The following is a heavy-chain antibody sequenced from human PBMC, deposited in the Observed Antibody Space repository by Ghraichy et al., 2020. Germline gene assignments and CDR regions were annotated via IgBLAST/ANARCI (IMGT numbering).Heavy chain of an antibody. CDR1: GGSISSYY. Sequence: ESLNISCTVSGGSISSYYWSWIRQPPGKGLEWIGYIYYSGSTNYNPSLKSRVTISVATSKNQFSLKLSSVTAADTAVYYCAGYMVRGVISLNWFDPWGQGTLVTVSS. CDR2: IYYSGST. V-gene: IGHV4-59*01. J-gene: IGHJ5*02. CDR3: AGYMVRGVISLNWFDP. D-gene: IGHD3-10*01.